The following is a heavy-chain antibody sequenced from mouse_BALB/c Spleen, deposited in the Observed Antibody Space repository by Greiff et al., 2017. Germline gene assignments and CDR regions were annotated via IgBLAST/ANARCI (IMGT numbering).Heavy chain of an antibody. CDR2: INPYNGDT. D-gene: IGHD2-1*01. V-gene: IGHV1-20*02. CDR3: ARSDYGNYERFAY. J-gene: IGHJ3*01. CDR1: GYSFTGYF. Sequence: EVQLQQSGPELVKPGASVKISCKASGYSFTGYFMNWVMQSHGKSLEWIGRINPYNGDTFYNQKFKGKATLTVDKSSSTAHMELRSLASEDSAVYYCARSDYGNYERFAYWGQGTLVTVSA.